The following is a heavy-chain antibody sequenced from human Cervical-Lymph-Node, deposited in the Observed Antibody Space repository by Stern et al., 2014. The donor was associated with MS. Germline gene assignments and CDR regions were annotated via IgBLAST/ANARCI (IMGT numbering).Heavy chain of an antibody. D-gene: IGHD3-10*01. CDR3: ARDLPSAGYGMDV. V-gene: IGHV1-69*09. Sequence: QMQLVQSGAEVKKPGSSVKVSCKASGDIFSTYSITWVRQAPGQGLEWMGRIIPMFGIANYAQKFQGRLTITADTSTSTAYMELSSLRSEDTAVFYCARDLPSAGYGMDVWGQGTTVTVSS. CDR1: GDIFSTYS. CDR2: IIPMFGIA. J-gene: IGHJ6*02.